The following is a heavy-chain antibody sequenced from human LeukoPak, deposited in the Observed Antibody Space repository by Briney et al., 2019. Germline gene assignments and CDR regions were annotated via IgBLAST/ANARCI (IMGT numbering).Heavy chain of an antibody. Sequence: GSLRLSCAASGFTFSDYAMNWGRQAPGQGLEWVSCISTSSSIIYYADSVKGRFTISRDNARNSLCLQMNSLRAEDTAVYYCARGPYTNGHYFDYWGQGTLATVSS. D-gene: IGHD2-8*01. CDR1: GFTFSDYA. CDR3: ARGPYTNGHYFDY. CDR2: ISTSSSII. V-gene: IGHV3-48*04. J-gene: IGHJ4*02.